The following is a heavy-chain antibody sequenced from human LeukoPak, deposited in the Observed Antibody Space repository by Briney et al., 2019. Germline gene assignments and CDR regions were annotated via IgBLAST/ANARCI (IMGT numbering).Heavy chain of an antibody. J-gene: IGHJ5*02. V-gene: IGHV5-51*01. CDR1: GYSFTSYW. Sequence: GESLKISWKGSGYSFTSYWIGWVRQMPGKGLEWIGIIYTGDSDTRYSPSFQGQVTISADKSISTAYLQWSSLKSSDTAMYYCARVVPAAIHEVWFDPWGQGTLVTVSS. D-gene: IGHD2-2*01. CDR3: ARVVPAAIHEVWFDP. CDR2: IYTGDSDT.